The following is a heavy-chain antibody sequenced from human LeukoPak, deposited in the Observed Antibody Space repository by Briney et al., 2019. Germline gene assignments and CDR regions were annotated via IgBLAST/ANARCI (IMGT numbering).Heavy chain of an antibody. D-gene: IGHD5-24*01. Sequence: ASVKVSCKASGYTFTSYDINWVRQATGQGLEWMGWMNPNSGKTGYAQMFQGRVTMTRTTSIRTAYMELSSLRSEDTAVYYCTRSVRDGTIDYWGQGTLVTVSS. V-gene: IGHV1-8*01. CDR3: TRSVRDGTIDY. CDR2: MNPNSGKT. CDR1: GYTFTSYD. J-gene: IGHJ4*02.